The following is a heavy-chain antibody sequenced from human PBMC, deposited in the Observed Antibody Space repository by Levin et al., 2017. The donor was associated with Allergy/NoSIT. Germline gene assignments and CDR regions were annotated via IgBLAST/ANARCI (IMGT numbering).Heavy chain of an antibody. CDR2: IYWDDEK. V-gene: IGHV2-5*02. CDR3: ARRRWEYYGRSGYPLFDP. Sequence: ESGPTLVKPTQTLTLTCTFSGFSLSATKMGVGWFRQSPGKALEWLALIYWDDEKRYSPTLNNRLTITKDTSRNQVVLKMTNMDPVDTATYYCARRRWEYYGRSGYPLFDPWGPGILVTVSS. D-gene: IGHD3-22*01. J-gene: IGHJ5*02. CDR1: GFSLSATKMG.